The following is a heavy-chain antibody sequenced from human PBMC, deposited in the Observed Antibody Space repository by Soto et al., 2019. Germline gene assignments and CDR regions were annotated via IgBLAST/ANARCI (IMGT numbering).Heavy chain of an antibody. Sequence: QVQLQESGPGLVKPSETLPLTCSVSDGSVTGYCWSWIRQPPGKGLEWIGCIDYNGRAHYNPSLTSRVTMSLDTSNNHFSLKLGSVTTTDTAVYYCARGPDHSKVGYWGQGTLVTVSS. D-gene: IGHD4-4*01. CDR2: IDYNGRA. CDR1: DGSVTGYC. J-gene: IGHJ4*02. CDR3: ARGPDHSKVGY. V-gene: IGHV4-59*02.